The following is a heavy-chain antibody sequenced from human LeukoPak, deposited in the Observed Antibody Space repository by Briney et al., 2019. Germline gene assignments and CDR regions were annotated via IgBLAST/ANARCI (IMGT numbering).Heavy chain of an antibody. CDR2: ISWNSGSI. CDR3: ARDKKVTYNWFDP. Sequence: GRSLRLSCAASGFTFDDYAMHWVRQAPGKGLEWVSGISWNSGSIGYADSVKGRFTISRDNAKNSLYLQMNSLRAEDTAVYYCARDKKVTYNWFDPWGQGTLVTVSS. V-gene: IGHV3-9*01. D-gene: IGHD4-11*01. J-gene: IGHJ5*02. CDR1: GFTFDDYA.